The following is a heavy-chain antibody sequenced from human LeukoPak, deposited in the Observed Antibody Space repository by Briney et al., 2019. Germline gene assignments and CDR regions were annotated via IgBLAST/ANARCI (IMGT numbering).Heavy chain of an antibody. CDR2: TYSGGST. CDR3: ASRYGDYGYGMDV. V-gene: IGHV3-53*04. D-gene: IGHD4-17*01. Sequence: GGSLRLSCAASGFTVSGNYMSWVRQAPGKGLTGVSFTYSGGSTYYAESVKGRFTVSRHNSKNTLYLQMNSLRGEDTAVYYCASRYGDYGYGMDVWGQGTTVTVSS. J-gene: IGHJ6*02. CDR1: GFTVSGNY.